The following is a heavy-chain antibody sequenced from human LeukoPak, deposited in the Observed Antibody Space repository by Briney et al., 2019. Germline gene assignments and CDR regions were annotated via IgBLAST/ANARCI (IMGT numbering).Heavy chain of an antibody. Sequence: SGTLSLTCAVCGGSFSGYYWSWIRQPPGKGLEWIGEINHSGSTNYNPSLKSRVTISVDTSKNQFSLKLSSVTAADTAVYYCALRVGGTDYWGQGTLVTVSS. CDR1: GGSFSGYY. CDR3: ALRVGGTDY. J-gene: IGHJ4*02. CDR2: INHSGST. D-gene: IGHD1-1*01. V-gene: IGHV4-34*01.